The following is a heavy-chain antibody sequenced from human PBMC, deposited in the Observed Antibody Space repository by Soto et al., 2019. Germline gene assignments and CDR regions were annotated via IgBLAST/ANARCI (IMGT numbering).Heavy chain of an antibody. J-gene: IGHJ5*02. V-gene: IGHV3-53*01. D-gene: IGHD3-22*01. CDR1: GFTVSSNY. CDR3: ARDLFYDRDLGGFDP. Sequence: EVQLVESGGGLIQPGGSLRLSCAASGFTVSSNYMSWVRQAPGKGLEWVSVIHSGGSTYYADSVKGRFTISSDKLKNTLYLQMNNRKADDTAVYYCARDLFYDRDLGGFDPWGQGTLVTVSS. CDR2: IHSGGST.